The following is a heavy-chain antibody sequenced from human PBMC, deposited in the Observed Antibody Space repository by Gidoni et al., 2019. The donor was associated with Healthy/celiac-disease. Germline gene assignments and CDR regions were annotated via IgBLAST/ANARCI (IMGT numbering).Heavy chain of an antibody. CDR2: ISYDGSNK. Sequence: QVQRVESGGGVVQLGGSLRLSCAASGFTFSLYGMHWVRQAPGKGLEWVAVISYDGSNKYYADSVKGRFTISRDNSKNTLYLQMNSLRAEDTAVYYCAKAADSSGDYYGGGVDYWGQGTLVTVSS. D-gene: IGHD3-22*01. CDR3: AKAADSSGDYYGGGVDY. CDR1: GFTFSLYG. V-gene: IGHV3-30*18. J-gene: IGHJ4*02.